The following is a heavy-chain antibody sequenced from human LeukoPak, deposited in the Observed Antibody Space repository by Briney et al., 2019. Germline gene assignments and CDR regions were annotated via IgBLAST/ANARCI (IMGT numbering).Heavy chain of an antibody. CDR3: ARDLAAGFRYFQH. Sequence: ASVKVSCKASGYTFTSYYMHWVRQAPGQGLEWMGIINPSGGSTSYAQKFQGGVTMTRDTSTSTVYMELSSLRSEDTAVDYCARDLAAGFRYFQHWGQGTLVTVSS. CDR1: GYTFTSYY. CDR2: INPSGGST. J-gene: IGHJ1*01. D-gene: IGHD6-13*01. V-gene: IGHV1-46*01.